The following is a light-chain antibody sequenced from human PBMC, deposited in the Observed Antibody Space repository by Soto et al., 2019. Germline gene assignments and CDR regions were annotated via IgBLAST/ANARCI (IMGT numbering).Light chain of an antibody. J-gene: IGKJ5*01. CDR1: QSVRSN. Sequence: IVMTQSPATLSVSPGERVTLSCRVSQSVRSNLAWYQQRPGRAPRLLIYGASSRATGIPARFSGSGSGTEFTLTISSLQSEDFAVYYCQVRTNWSIAFGRGTRLEIK. CDR2: GAS. V-gene: IGKV3-15*01. CDR3: QVRTNWSIA.